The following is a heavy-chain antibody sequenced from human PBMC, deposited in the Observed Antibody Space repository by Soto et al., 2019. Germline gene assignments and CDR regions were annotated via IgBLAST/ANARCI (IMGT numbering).Heavy chain of an antibody. CDR3: ARDVVNTGFRYYYYYYYGMDV. CDR2: INPSGGST. J-gene: IGHJ6*02. D-gene: IGHD3-16*02. V-gene: IGHV1-46*01. CDR1: GYTFTSYY. Sequence: ASVKVSCKASGYTFTSYYMHWVRQAPGQGLEWMGIINPSGGSTSYAQKFQGRVTMTRDTSTSTVYMELSSLRSEDTAVYYCARDVVNTGFRYYYYYYYGMDVWGQGTTVTVSS.